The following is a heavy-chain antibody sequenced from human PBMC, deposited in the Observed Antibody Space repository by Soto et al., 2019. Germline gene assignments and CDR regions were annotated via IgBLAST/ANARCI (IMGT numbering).Heavy chain of an antibody. V-gene: IGHV3-21*01. J-gene: IGHJ5*02. Sequence: GGSLRLSCAASGFTFSGYSMNWVRQAPGKGLEWVSSISSSSSYIYYADSVKGRFTISRDNAKNSLYLQMNSLRAEDTAVYYCARDSSGYYLTRGNGWFDPWGQGTLVTVSS. CDR2: ISSSSSYI. CDR1: GFTFSGYS. D-gene: IGHD3-22*01. CDR3: ARDSSGYYLTRGNGWFDP.